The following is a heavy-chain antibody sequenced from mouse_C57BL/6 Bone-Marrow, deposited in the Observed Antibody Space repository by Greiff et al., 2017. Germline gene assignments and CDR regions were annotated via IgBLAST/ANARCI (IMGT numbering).Heavy chain of an antibody. J-gene: IGHJ2*01. CDR2: IDPSDSYT. CDR3: ARWRFITTVNYFDY. CDR1: GYTFTSYW. D-gene: IGHD1-1*01. V-gene: IGHV1-59*01. Sequence: QVQLQQPGAELVRPGTSVKLFCKASGYTFTSYWMHWVKQRPGQGLEWIGVIDPSDSYTNYNQKFKGKATLTVDTSSSTAYMQLSSLTSEDSAVYYCARWRFITTVNYFDYWGQGTTLTVSS.